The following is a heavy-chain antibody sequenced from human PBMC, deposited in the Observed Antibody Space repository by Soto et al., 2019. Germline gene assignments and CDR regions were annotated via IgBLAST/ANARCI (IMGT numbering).Heavy chain of an antibody. CDR1: GFTFSDYY. CDR3: GAPEYCSSTSCYPFDY. J-gene: IGHJ4*02. D-gene: IGHD2-2*01. V-gene: IGHV3-11*01. Sequence: PGGSLRPSCAASGFTFSDYYMRWIRQAPGKGLEWVSYISSSGSTIYYADSVKGRFTISRDNAKNSLYLQSNSLRAEDTAVYYGGAPEYCSSTSCYPFDYWGQGTLVTVSS. CDR2: ISSSGSTI.